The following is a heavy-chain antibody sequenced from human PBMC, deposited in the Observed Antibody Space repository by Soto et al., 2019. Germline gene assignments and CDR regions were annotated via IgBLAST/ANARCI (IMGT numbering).Heavy chain of an antibody. Sequence: GGSLRLSCAASGFTFSSYWMHWVRQAPGKGLVWVSRINSDGSSTSYADSVKGRFTISRDNAKNTLYLQMNSLRAEDTAVYYCARDTPVWGGSGNYYFDYWRQRTLVTVSS. J-gene: IGHJ4*02. CDR2: INSDGSST. D-gene: IGHD3-16*01. CDR1: GFTFSSYW. CDR3: ARDTPVWGGSGNYYFDY. V-gene: IGHV3-74*01.